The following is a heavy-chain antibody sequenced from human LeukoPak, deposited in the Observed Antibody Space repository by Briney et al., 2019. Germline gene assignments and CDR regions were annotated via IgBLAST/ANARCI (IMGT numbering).Heavy chain of an antibody. Sequence: ASVKVSCKASGYTFTSYAMHWVRQAPGQRLEWMGWINAGNGNTKYSQKFQGRVTITKDTSASTAYMELSSLRSEDTAVYYCARDVGYGDYATFDYWGQGTLVTVSS. J-gene: IGHJ4*02. CDR3: ARDVGYGDYATFDY. D-gene: IGHD4-17*01. CDR1: GYTFTSYA. CDR2: INAGNGNT. V-gene: IGHV1-3*01.